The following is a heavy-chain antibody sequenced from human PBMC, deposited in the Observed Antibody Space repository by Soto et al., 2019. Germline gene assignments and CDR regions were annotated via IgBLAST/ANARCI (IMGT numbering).Heavy chain of an antibody. CDR1: GYSVSSNSAA. D-gene: IGHD5-12*01. J-gene: IGHJ6*02. V-gene: IGHV6-1*01. Sequence: PSQTLSLTCAISGYSVSSNSAAWNWIRQAPSRGLEWLGRTYYRSKWYNDYAVSVKSRITINPDTSKNQFSLQLNSVTPEDTAVYYCARDRSGYDLKRYYYYGMDVWGQGTTVTVSS. CDR2: TYYRSKWYN. CDR3: ARDRSGYDLKRYYYYGMDV.